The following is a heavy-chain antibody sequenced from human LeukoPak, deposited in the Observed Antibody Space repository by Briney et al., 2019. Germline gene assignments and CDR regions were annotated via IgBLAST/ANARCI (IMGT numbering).Heavy chain of an antibody. V-gene: IGHV1-46*01. CDR1: GYTFTSYY. CDR2: INPSGGST. J-gene: IGHJ3*02. CDR3: ARVQGYKRGVHAFDI. D-gene: IGHD5-24*01. Sequence: AASVKVSCKASGYTFTSYYMHWVRQAPGQGLEWMGIINPSGGSTSYAQKFQGRVTMTRDTSTSTVYMELSSLRSEDTAVYYCARVQGYKRGVHAFDIWGQGTMVTVSS.